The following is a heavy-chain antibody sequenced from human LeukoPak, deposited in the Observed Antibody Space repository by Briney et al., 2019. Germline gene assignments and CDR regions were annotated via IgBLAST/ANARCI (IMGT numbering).Heavy chain of an antibody. CDR3: ARVGSSVLLWFGESDV. CDR2: IGPTGSKT. Sequence: GGSLRLSCAASGFSFSDQYMSWIRQAPGKGLEWIAYIGPTGSKTSYAESVKGRFIISRDNAKNSLYLQMNSLRAEDTAVYYCARVGSSVLLWFGESDVWGQGTLVTVSS. D-gene: IGHD3-10*01. J-gene: IGHJ4*02. CDR1: GFSFSDQY. V-gene: IGHV3-11*04.